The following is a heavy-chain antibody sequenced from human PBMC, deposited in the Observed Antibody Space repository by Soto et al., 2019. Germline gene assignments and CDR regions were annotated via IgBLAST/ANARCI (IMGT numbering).Heavy chain of an antibody. J-gene: IGHJ5*02. CDR2: ISYDGSNK. D-gene: IGHD3-3*01. V-gene: IGHV3-30-3*01. CDR3: ARVRTIFGAADNWFEP. Sequence: QVQLVESGGGVVQPGRSLRLSCAASGFTFSSYAMHWVRQAPGKGLEWVAVISYDGSNKYYADSVKDRFTISRDNSKNALYLHMNSLRAEDTAAYYCARVRTIFGAADNWFEPWGQGTLVTVSS. CDR1: GFTFSSYA.